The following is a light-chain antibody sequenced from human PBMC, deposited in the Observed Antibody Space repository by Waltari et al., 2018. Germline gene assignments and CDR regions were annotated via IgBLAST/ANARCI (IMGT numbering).Light chain of an antibody. V-gene: IGLV3-19*01. CDR1: SLRIYY. CDR3: HSRDISGDVL. CDR2: GKN. J-gene: IGLJ2*01. Sequence: SSELTQDPAVSVALGQTVRITCHGDSLRIYYVNWVLQKTGQAPALVIYGKNSRPPGIPDRFSASSSGSTASLTIIGAQAEDEADYYCHSRDISGDVLIGGGTKLTVV.